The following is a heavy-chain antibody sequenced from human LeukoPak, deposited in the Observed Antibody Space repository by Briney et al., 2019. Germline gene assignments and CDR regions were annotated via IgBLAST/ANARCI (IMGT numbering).Heavy chain of an antibody. CDR1: GFTFDDFA. J-gene: IGHJ4*02. CDR3: AKDRRGGQLWSQTDS. Sequence: GSLRLSCAASGFTFDDFAMHWVRQAPGKGLEWVSLICGDGGTTYYPDSVKGRFTISRDNSNSSLYLQMNSLRAEDSALYCCAKDRRGGQLWSQTDSWGQGTLATVSS. CDR2: ICGDGGTT. V-gene: IGHV3-43*02. D-gene: IGHD3-16*01.